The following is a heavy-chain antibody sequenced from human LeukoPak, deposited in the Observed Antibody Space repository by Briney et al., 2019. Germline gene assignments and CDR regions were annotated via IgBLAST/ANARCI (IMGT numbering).Heavy chain of an antibody. V-gene: IGHV4-34*01. Sequence: SETLSLTCAVYVESFSGYYWSWIRQPPGKGREGIGEIKHSGSTNYNPSLKSRVTMSVDTSKNPFSLKLTSVTAADTGVYYCARWVAGTSRVGFDPWGQGILVTVSS. CDR1: VESFSGYY. CDR3: ARWVAGTSRVGFDP. CDR2: IKHSGST. J-gene: IGHJ5*02. D-gene: IGHD6-19*01.